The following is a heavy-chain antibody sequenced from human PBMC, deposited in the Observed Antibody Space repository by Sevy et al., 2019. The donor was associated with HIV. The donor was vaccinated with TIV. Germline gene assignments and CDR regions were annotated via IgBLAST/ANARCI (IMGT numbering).Heavy chain of an antibody. Sequence: RGSLRLSCAASGFTFSSYWMSWVRQAPGKGLEEVANIKQDGSEKYYVDSVKGRFTISRDNAKNSLDLQMNSLRPEDTAVYYCARGKVQYYMDVWGKGAAVTVSS. V-gene: IGHV3-7*03. D-gene: IGHD1-1*01. CDR3: ARGKVQYYMDV. J-gene: IGHJ6*03. CDR1: GFTFSSYW. CDR2: IKQDGSEK.